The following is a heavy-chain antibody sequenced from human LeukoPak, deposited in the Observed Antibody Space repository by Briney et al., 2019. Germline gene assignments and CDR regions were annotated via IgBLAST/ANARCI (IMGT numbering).Heavy chain of an antibody. V-gene: IGHV4-59*08. D-gene: IGHD3-3*01. CDR2: IYYSGST. J-gene: IGHJ5*02. CDR3: ARSAYYDFWNEYKKDWFDP. Sequence: SETLSLTCTVSGGSISSYYWTWIRQPPGKGLEWIGYIYYSGSTYYNTSLKSRVTISLDMSKNQFSLKLSSVTAADTAVYYCARSAYYDFWNEYKKDWFDPWGQGTLVTVSS. CDR1: GGSISSYY.